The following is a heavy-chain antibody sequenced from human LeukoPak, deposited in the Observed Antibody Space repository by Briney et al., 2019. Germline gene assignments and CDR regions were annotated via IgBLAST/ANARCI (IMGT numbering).Heavy chain of an antibody. J-gene: IGHJ4*02. V-gene: IGHV4-59*01. D-gene: IGHD2-2*03. CDR3: ARGMDYYAY. Sequence: KPSETLSLTCTVSGGSISSYYWSWIRQPPGKGLEWIGYIYYSGSTNYNPSLKSRVTISVDTSKNQFSLKLSSVTAADTAVDYCARGMDYYAYWGQGPLATVSS. CDR2: IYYSGST. CDR1: GGSISSYY.